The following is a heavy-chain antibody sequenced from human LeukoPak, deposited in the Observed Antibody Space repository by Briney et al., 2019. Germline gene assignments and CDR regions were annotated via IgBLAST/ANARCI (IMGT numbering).Heavy chain of an antibody. D-gene: IGHD2-8*02. V-gene: IGHV3-7*01. J-gene: IGHJ4*02. CDR1: GFTFSSYC. CDR3: SRDGGVNTNFDY. CDR2: IKQDGSTE. Sequence: GGSLRLSCAASGFTFSSYCMGWVRQAPGKGLEWVANIKQDGSTEYYADSVRGRFTTSRDNSNNILYLQMNSLRAEDTAVYYCSRDGGVNTNFDYWGQGTLVTVSS.